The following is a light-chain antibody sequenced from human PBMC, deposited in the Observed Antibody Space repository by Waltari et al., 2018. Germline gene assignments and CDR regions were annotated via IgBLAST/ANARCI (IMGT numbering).Light chain of an antibody. CDR1: QSVYSAF. J-gene: IGKJ1*01. V-gene: IGKV3D-20*01. CDR2: DAF. CDR3: QQYGYSPWT. Sequence: EIVLTTSPATLSLSPGERATLSCRAIQSVYSAFLAWYQQKPGLAPRLLVYDAFNRASGIPDRFSCSGSGTDFTLTISRLEPEDFAVYYCQQYGYSPWTFGQGTKVEIK.